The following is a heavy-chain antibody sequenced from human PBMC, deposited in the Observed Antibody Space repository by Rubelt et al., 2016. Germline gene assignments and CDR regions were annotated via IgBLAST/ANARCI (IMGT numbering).Heavy chain of an antibody. Sequence: QITLKASGPPLVKPTQTLTLTCTFSGFSLSASGVGVGWIRQPPGKALEWLALIYWDDDKRYSPSLKTRLTITKETSKNPVVLTMTNRDPVDTARYHCANKFNSGCDHWGQGTLVNVSS. V-gene: IGHV2-5*02. J-gene: IGHJ4*02. CDR3: ANKFNSGCDH. CDR1: GFSLSASGVG. D-gene: IGHD6-19*01. CDR2: IYWDDDK.